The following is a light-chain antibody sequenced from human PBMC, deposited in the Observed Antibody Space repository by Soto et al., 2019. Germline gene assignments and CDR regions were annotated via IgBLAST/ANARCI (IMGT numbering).Light chain of an antibody. Sequence: DIQMTQSPSTLSGSVGDRVTITCRASQTISSWLAWYQQKPGEAPKLLIYDASSLESGVPSRFSGSGSGTEFTLTISSLQPDDFATYYCQQYNSYSLTFGQGTKVDIK. J-gene: IGKJ1*01. CDR2: DAS. V-gene: IGKV1-5*01. CDR1: QTISSW. CDR3: QQYNSYSLT.